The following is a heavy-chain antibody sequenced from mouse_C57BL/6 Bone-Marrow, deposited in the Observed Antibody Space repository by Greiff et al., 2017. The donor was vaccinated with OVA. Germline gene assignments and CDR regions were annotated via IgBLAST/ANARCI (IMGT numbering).Heavy chain of an antibody. CDR3: ASPYYDYDEGWAMDY. J-gene: IGHJ4*01. CDR1: GFTFSDYY. CDR2: ISNGGGST. D-gene: IGHD2-4*01. V-gene: IGHV5-12*01. Sequence: DVQLVESGGGLVQPGGSLKLSCAASGFTFSDYYMYWVRQTPEKRLEWVAYISNGGGSTYYPDTVKGRFTISRDNAKNTPYLQMSRLKSEDTAMYYCASPYYDYDEGWAMDYWGQGTSVTVSS.